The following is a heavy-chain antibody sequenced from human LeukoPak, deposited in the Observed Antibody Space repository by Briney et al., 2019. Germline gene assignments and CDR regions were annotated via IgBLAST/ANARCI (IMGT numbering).Heavy chain of an antibody. CDR2: IYTSGST. J-gene: IGHJ6*03. Sequence: PSETLSLTCTVSGGSISSYYWSWIRQPAGKGLEWIGRIYTSGSTNYNPSLKSRVTMSVDTSKNQFSLKLSSVTAADTAVYYCARDSADPNYYYYYYMDVWGKGITVTVSS. CDR3: ARDSADPNYYYYYYMDV. D-gene: IGHD3-10*01. CDR1: GGSISSYY. V-gene: IGHV4-4*07.